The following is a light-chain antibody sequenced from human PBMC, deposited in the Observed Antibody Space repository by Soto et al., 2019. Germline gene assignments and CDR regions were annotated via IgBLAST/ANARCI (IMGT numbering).Light chain of an antibody. CDR3: PQRSSGLLVS. Sequence: EIVLTQYPATLSLSPGERATLSCRASQTISSSLAWYQQKPGQAPRLLIYDASNRATGIQGRFSGSGSGTDFTLTISSLEPEDCAGYYYPQRSSGLLVSCGPGTKVDI. V-gene: IGKV3-11*01. CDR2: DAS. CDR1: QTISSS. J-gene: IGKJ3*01.